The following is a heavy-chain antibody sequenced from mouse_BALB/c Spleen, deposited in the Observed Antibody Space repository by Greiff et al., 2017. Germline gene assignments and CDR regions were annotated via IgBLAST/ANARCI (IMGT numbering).Heavy chain of an antibody. Sequence: EVKLMESGGGLVQPGGSLKLSCAASGFTFSSYTMSWVRQTPEKRLEWVAYISNGGGSTYYPDTVKGRFTISRDNAKNTLYLQMSSLKSEDTAMYYCARQGGKNYDYFDYWGQGTTLTVSS. V-gene: IGHV5-12-2*01. CDR3: ARQGGKNYDYFDY. J-gene: IGHJ2*01. D-gene: IGHD1-1*02. CDR2: ISNGGGST. CDR1: GFTFSSYT.